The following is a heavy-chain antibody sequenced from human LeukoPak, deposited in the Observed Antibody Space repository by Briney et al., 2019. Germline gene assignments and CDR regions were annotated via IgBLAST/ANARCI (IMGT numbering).Heavy chain of an antibody. CDR1: GYTFTGYY. V-gene: IGHV1-2*02. CDR2: INPNSGGT. J-gene: IGHJ5*02. Sequence: ASVEVSCKASGYTFTGYYMHWVRQAPGQGLEWMGWINPNSGGTNYAQKFQGRVTMTRDTSISTAYMELSRLRSEDTAVYYCARVREYDFWSGYYNNWFDPWGQGTLVTVSS. CDR3: ARVREYDFWSGYYNNWFDP. D-gene: IGHD3-3*01.